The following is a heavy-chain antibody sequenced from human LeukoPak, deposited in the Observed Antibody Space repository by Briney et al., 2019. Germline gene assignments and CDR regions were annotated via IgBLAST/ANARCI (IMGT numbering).Heavy chain of an antibody. V-gene: IGHV4-38-2*02. CDR1: GYSISSGYY. CDR2: IYHSGST. D-gene: IGHD2-21*01. CDR3: ARERGILSDSELDY. J-gene: IGHJ4*02. Sequence: SETLSLTCTVSGYSISSGYYWGWIRQPPGKGLEWIGSIYHSGSTYYNPSLKSRVTISVDTSKNQFSLKLSSVTAADTAAYYCARERGILSDSELDYWGQGTLVTVSS.